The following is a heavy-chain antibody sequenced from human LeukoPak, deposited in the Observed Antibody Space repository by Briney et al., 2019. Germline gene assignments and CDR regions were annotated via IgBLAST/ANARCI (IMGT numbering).Heavy chain of an antibody. CDR2: ISSSSTYT. Sequence: PGGSLRLSCAASGFTFSDFYMSWIRQAPGKGLEWLSYISSSSTYTNYADSVKGRFTISRDNAKNSLYLQVNSLRAEDTAVYCCAKLRGYSNSRYFDYWGQGTLVTVSS. CDR1: GFTFSDFY. D-gene: IGHD6-13*01. CDR3: AKLRGYSNSRYFDY. J-gene: IGHJ4*02. V-gene: IGHV3-11*03.